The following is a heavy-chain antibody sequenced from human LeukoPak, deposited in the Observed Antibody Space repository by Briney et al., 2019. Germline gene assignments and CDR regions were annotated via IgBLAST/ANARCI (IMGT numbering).Heavy chain of an antibody. D-gene: IGHD2-2*01. Sequence: SETLSLTCTVSGGSISSYYWSWIRQPAGKGLEWIGRIYTSGSTNYNPSLKSRVTMSVDTSKSQFSLKLSSVTAADTAVYYCARDIVVVPAARRDAFDIWGQGTMVTVSS. CDR2: IYTSGST. CDR3: ARDIVVVPAARRDAFDI. V-gene: IGHV4-4*07. J-gene: IGHJ3*02. CDR1: GGSISSYY.